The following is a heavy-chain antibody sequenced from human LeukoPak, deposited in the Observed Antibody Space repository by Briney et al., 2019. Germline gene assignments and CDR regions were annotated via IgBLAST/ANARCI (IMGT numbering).Heavy chain of an antibody. D-gene: IGHD3-10*01. CDR1: GGSFSGYY. CDR3: ARHFLGFGPYNWFDP. V-gene: IGHV4-34*01. CDR2: INHSGST. J-gene: IGHJ5*02. Sequence: SETLSLTCAVYGGSFSGYYWSWIRQPPGKGLEWIGEINHSGSTNYNPSLKSRVTISVDTSKNQFSLKPSSVTAADTAVYYCARHFLGFGPYNWFDPWGQGTLVTVSS.